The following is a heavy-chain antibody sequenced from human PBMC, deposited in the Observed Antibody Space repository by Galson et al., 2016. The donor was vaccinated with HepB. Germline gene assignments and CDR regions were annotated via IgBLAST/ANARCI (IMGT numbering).Heavy chain of an antibody. CDR3: ARHGTRSTGLCYHGMDV. CDR2: IYYSGST. D-gene: IGHD1-14*01. V-gene: IGHV4-39*01. CDR1: GGSITSSSYY. J-gene: IGHJ6*02. Sequence: ETLSLTCTVSGGSITSSSYYWGWIRQPPGKGLEWIGTIYYSGSTYYNPSPKSRVTISVDTSKNHFSLRLSYVPAADTAVYYCARHGTRSTGLCYHGMDVWGRGTTVTVSS.